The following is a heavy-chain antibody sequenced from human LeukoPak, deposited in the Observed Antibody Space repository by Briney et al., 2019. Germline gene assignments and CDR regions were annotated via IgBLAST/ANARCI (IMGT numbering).Heavy chain of an antibody. Sequence: GGSLRLSCAASGFTFSNAWMSWVRQAPGKGLEWVSSISSSSSYIYYADSVKGRFTISRDNSKNTLYLQMNSLRAEDTAVYYCASHYDSGPDLWGQGTLVIVSS. CDR3: ASHYDSGPDL. V-gene: IGHV3-21*01. CDR2: ISSSSSYI. J-gene: IGHJ5*02. D-gene: IGHD3-10*01. CDR1: GFTFSNAW.